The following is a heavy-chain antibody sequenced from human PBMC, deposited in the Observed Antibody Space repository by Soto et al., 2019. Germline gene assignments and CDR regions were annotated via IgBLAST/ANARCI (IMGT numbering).Heavy chain of an antibody. V-gene: IGHV1-8*01. J-gene: IGHJ4*02. Sequence: QVQLVQSGAEVKKPGASVKVSCKASGYTFTSYDINWVRQATGQGLEWMGWMNPNSGNTGYAQKFQGRVTMTRNTSISTAYMALSSLRSEDTAVYYCARGHDSSGYQRIGYWGQGTLVTVSS. CDR2: MNPNSGNT. CDR3: ARGHDSSGYQRIGY. CDR1: GYTFTSYD. D-gene: IGHD3-22*01.